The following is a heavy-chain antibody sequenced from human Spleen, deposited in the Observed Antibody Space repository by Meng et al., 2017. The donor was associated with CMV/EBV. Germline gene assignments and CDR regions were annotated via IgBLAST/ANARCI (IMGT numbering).Heavy chain of an antibody. CDR3: ARGIVVVPAVHKWARTWFDP. J-gene: IGHJ5*02. Sequence: SETLSLTCTVSGGSISSGGFYWSWTRQHPGKGLEWIGYIHYSGSTNYTPSLKSRATISMDTSKNQFSLKLSSVTAADTAVYYCARGIVVVPAVHKWARTWFDPWGQGTLVTVSS. CDR2: IHYSGST. V-gene: IGHV4-31*03. CDR1: GGSISSGGFY. D-gene: IGHD2-2*01.